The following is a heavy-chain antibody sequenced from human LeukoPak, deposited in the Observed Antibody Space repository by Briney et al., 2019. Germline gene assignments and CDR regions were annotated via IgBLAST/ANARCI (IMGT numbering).Heavy chain of an antibody. CDR3: ARETNYFGSGSYFGY. V-gene: IGHV3-48*03. J-gene: IGHJ4*02. CDR1: GFTFSSYE. D-gene: IGHD3-10*01. CDR2: MSFSGSTI. Sequence: PGGSLRLSCVASGFTFSSYEMNWVRQAPGRGLEWVSYMSFSGSTIYYADSVKGRFTISRDNAKNSLYLQMNRLRAEDTAIYYCARETNYFGSGSYFGYWGQGTLVTVSS.